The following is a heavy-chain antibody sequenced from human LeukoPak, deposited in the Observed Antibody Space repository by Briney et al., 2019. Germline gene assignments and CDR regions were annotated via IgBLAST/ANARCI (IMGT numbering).Heavy chain of an antibody. Sequence: PGGSLRLSCAASGFTFSSYGMHWVRQAPGKGLEWVAVIWYDGSNKNYADSVKGRFTISRDNSKNTLYLQMNSLRAEDTAVYYCATSSTNQLPKDYWGQGTLVTVSS. CDR3: ATSSTNQLPKDY. CDR2: IWYDGSNK. D-gene: IGHD2-2*01. V-gene: IGHV3-33*08. J-gene: IGHJ4*02. CDR1: GFTFSSYG.